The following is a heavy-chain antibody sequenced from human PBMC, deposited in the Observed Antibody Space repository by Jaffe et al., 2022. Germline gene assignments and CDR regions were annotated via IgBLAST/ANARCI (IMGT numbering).Heavy chain of an antibody. CDR1: GFTFSSYS. CDR2: ISSSSSYI. Sequence: EVQLVESGGGLVKPGGSLRLSCAASGFTFSSYSMNWVRQAPGKGLEWVSSISSSSSYIYYADSVKGRFTISRDNAKNSLYLQMNSLRAEDTAVYYCARDQIEKDYGDYGSHDAFDIWGQGTMVTVSS. J-gene: IGHJ3*02. V-gene: IGHV3-21*01. D-gene: IGHD4-17*01. CDR3: ARDQIEKDYGDYGSHDAFDI.